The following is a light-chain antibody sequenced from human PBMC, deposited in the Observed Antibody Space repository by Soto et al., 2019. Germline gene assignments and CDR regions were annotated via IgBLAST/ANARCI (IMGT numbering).Light chain of an antibody. CDR3: CSYAGSSTFGAV. J-gene: IGLJ1*01. V-gene: IGLV2-23*03. CDR2: EGS. Sequence: QSVLTQPASVSGSPGQSITISCTGTSSDVGSYNLVSWYQQHPGKAPKLMIYEGSKRPSGVSNRFSGSKSGNTASLTISGLQAEDEADYYCCSYAGSSTFGAVFGTGTKVTVL. CDR1: SSDVGSYNL.